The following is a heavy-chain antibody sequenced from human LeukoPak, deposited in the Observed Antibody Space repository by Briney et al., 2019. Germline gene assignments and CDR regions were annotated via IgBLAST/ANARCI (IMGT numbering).Heavy chain of an antibody. J-gene: IGHJ2*01. V-gene: IGHV6-1*01. D-gene: IGHD7-27*01. Sequence: SQTLSLTCAISGDSVSSNSVAWNWIRQSPSRGLEWLGRTYYRSKWYNDYAVSVKSRITINPDTSKNQFSLQLNSVTPDDTAVYYSTRGTNWGTWYFDLWGRGTLVTVSS. CDR1: GDSVSSNSVA. CDR2: TYYRSKWYN. CDR3: TRGTNWGTWYFDL.